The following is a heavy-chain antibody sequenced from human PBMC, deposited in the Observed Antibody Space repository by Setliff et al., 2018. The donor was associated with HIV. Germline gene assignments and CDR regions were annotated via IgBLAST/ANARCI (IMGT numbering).Heavy chain of an antibody. V-gene: IGHV4-31*03. J-gene: IGHJ4*02. CDR3: ATSPAGEILGSRPFYFDY. Sequence: PSETLSLTCSVSGGSISSSGYYWSWIRQHPGKGLEWLGYIHYSGTTYYSPSLESRLTISIDTSENQFSLKMRSVTAADTAVYYCATSPAGEILGSRPFYFDYWGQGTLVTVSS. D-gene: IGHD3-10*01. CDR1: GGSISSSGYY. CDR2: IHYSGTT.